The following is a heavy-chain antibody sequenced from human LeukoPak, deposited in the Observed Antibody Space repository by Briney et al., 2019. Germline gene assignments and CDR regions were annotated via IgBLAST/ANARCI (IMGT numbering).Heavy chain of an antibody. V-gene: IGHV3-23*01. D-gene: IGHD3-3*01. CDR1: GFTFSSYA. CDR2: ISGSGGST. J-gene: IGHJ4*02. CDR3: AKAVLRFLEWLPGDY. Sequence: GGSLRLSCAASGFTFSSYAMSWVRQDPGKGLEWVSAISGSGGSTYYADSMKGRFTISRDNSKNTLYLQMNSLRAEDTAVYYCAKAVLRFLEWLPGDYWGQETLVTVSS.